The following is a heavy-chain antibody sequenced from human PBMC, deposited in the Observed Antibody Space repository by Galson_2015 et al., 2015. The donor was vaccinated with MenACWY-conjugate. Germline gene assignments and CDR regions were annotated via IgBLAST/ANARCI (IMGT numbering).Heavy chain of an antibody. CDR3: ARAGWYRFDY. J-gene: IGHJ4*03. CDR2: INSDGTTI. CDR1: GFTFSSYW. V-gene: IGHV3-74*01. D-gene: IGHD6-19*01. Sequence: SLRLSCAPSGFTFSSYWMHWVRQAPGEGLMWVARINSDGTTINYADSVKGRFTISRDNAKNTLYLQMNSLRAEDTAVYYCARAGWYRFDYWGQGTMVAVSS.